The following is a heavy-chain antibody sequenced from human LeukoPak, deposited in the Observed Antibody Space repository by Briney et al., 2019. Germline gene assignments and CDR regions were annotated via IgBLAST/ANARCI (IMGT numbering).Heavy chain of an antibody. CDR2: ISSSSSYI. CDR1: GFTFSSYS. CDR3: ARVVVPAAQYLPYYYGMDV. D-gene: IGHD2-2*01. V-gene: IGHV3-21*01. J-gene: IGHJ6*02. Sequence: GGSLRLSCAASGFTFSSYSMNWVRQAPGKGLEWVSSISSSSSYIYYADSVKGRFTISRDNAKNSLYLQMNSLRAEDTAVYYCARVVVPAAQYLPYYYGMDVWGQGTTVTVSS.